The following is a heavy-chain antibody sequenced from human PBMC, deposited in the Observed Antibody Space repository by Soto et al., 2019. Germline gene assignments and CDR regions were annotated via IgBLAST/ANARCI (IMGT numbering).Heavy chain of an antibody. D-gene: IGHD3-10*01. CDR3: APWFGAFDY. Sequence: QVQLVESGGGVVQPGRSLRLSCAASGFTFSSYGMHWVRQAPGKGLEWVAVISYDGSNKYYADCGKGRFAISRDNSKNTVLTQMNCVGAEDTAVYYGAPWFGAFDYWGQGTLVTVSS. CDR1: GFTFSSYG. CDR2: ISYDGSNK. V-gene: IGHV3-30*03. J-gene: IGHJ4*01.